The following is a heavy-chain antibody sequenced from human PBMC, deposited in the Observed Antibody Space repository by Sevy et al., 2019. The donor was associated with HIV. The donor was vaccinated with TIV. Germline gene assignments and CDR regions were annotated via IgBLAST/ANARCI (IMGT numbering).Heavy chain of an antibody. Sequence: GGSLXLXCVASXXXFSTHAMXWXRXAXXXXLEXXXXXSXXGTNKNYADSVKDRFTISRDNSKNTLYLQMNSLRADDTAVYYCAREFXGXDXXXXXXGXGTLVTVSS. J-gene: IGHJ4*01. CDR1: XXXFSTHA. CDR2: XSXXGTNK. CDR3: AREFXGXDXXXXX. V-gene: IGHV3-30-3*01.